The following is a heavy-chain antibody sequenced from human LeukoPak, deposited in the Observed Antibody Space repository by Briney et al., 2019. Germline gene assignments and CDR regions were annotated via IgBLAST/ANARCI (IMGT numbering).Heavy chain of an antibody. CDR1: GFTFSSYS. Sequence: GGSLRLSCAASGFTFSSYSMNWVRQAPGKGLEWVAVISYDGSNKYYADSVKGRFTISRDNSKNTLYLQMNSLRAEDTAVYYCARALDVWGKGTTVTVSS. CDR2: ISYDGSNK. V-gene: IGHV3-30*03. J-gene: IGHJ6*04. CDR3: ARALDV.